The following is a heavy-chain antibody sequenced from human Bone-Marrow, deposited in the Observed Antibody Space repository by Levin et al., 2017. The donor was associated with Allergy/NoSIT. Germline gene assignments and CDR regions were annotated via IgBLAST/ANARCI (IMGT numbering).Heavy chain of an antibody. J-gene: IGHJ4*02. CDR1: RGSISSSSYY. Sequence: GSLRLSCTVSRGSISSSSYYWAWIRQSPGKGLEWIGTIFHSGNTYYSPSLYSRLTIYVDTSKSQFSLNLRSVTAADTAVYFCARLSSRGYSYSHFYFDHWGQGSLVTVSS. D-gene: IGHD5-12*01. CDR2: IFHSGNT. CDR3: ARLSSRGYSYSHFYFDH. V-gene: IGHV4-39*01.